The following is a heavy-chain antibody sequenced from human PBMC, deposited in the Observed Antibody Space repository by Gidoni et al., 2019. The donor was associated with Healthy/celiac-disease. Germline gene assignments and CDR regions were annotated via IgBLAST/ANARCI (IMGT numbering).Heavy chain of an antibody. CDR3: ARDRPYDILTGYQRYYYYYGMDV. Sequence: QVQLVQSGAEVTKPGSSVKVSCKASGGTFSISSLSWVRPAPGQGLEWMGGIIPIVGTANYAQKFQGRVTITADESTSTAYMELSSLRSEDTAVYYCARDRPYDILTGYQRYYYYYGMDVWGQGTTVTVSS. D-gene: IGHD3-9*01. V-gene: IGHV1-69*01. J-gene: IGHJ6*02. CDR2: IIPIVGTA. CDR1: GGTFSISS.